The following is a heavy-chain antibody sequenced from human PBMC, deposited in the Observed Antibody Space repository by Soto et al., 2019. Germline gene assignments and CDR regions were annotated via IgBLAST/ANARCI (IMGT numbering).Heavy chain of an antibody. V-gene: IGHV4-4*07. CDR3: ARYSNNWFQTEGMDV. CDR1: VDSITTYY. D-gene: IGHD6-13*01. CDR2: IDTSGNT. Sequence: SETLSLTCTVSVDSITTYYWSWIRQPAGKGLEWIGRIDTSGNTNYNPSLKSRVTMSVDTSKNQFSLKLTSVTAADTAVYYCARYSNNWFQTEGMDVWGQGTTVTLS. J-gene: IGHJ6*02.